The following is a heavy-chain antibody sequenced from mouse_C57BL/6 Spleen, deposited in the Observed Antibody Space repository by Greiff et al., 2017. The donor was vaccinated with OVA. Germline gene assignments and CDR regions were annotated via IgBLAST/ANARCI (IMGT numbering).Heavy chain of an antibody. V-gene: IGHV1-82*01. CDR2: IYPGDGDT. Sequence: QVQLQQSGPELVKPGASVKISCKASGYAFSSSWMNWVKQRPGKGLEWIGRIYPGDGDTNYNGKFKGKATLTADKSSSTAYMQLSSLTSEDSAVYFWAKRCVVTTGYYAMDYWGQGTSVTVSS. CDR3: AKRCVVTTGYYAMDY. D-gene: IGHD2-2*01. J-gene: IGHJ4*01. CDR1: GYAFSSSW.